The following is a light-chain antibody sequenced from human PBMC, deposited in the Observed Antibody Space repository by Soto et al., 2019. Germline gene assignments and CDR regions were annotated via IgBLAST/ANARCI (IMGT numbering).Light chain of an antibody. J-gene: IGKJ1*01. CDR3: QQYNNWPPWT. Sequence: EIVLTQSPGTLSLSPGERATLSCRASQSVGSNYLAWYQQKPGQAPRLLIYDASTRATGIPARFSGSGSGTEFTLTISSLQSEDFALYYCQQYNNWPPWTFGQGTKVDIK. CDR2: DAS. CDR1: QSVGSNY. V-gene: IGKV3-15*01.